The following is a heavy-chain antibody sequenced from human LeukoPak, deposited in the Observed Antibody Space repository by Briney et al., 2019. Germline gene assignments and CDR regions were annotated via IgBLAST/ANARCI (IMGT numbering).Heavy chain of an antibody. D-gene: IGHD2-21*01. CDR2: VNHGGNT. CDR1: GGSLYGCY. CDR3: TRGRPLWGSFYFDS. J-gene: IGHJ4*02. Sequence: RSSETLSLTCAVNGGSLYGCYWTWIRQSPGKGLEWIGEVNHGGNTNVNASLRSRVTMSVDTSKNPLSLNLNSVTAADTAVYYCTRGRPLWGSFYFDSWGQGSLVTVSS. V-gene: IGHV4-34*01.